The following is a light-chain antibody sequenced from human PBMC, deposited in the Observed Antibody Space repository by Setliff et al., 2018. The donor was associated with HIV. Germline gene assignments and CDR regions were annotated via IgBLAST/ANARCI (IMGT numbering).Light chain of an antibody. CDR1: SSDIGGYSY. CDR3: SSYAISNTLP. V-gene: IGLV2-14*01. J-gene: IGLJ1*01. CDR2: EVT. Sequence: QSALTQPASVSGSPGQSITISCTGTSSDIGGYSYVSWYQQHPGKAPKLIIYEVTNRPSGVSNRFSGSKSGNTASLTISGLQAEDEAGYYCSSYAISNTLPFGTGTKVTVL.